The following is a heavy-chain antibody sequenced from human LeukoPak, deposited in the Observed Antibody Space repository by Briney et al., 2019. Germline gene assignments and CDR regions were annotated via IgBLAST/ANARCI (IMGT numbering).Heavy chain of an antibody. D-gene: IGHD2-15*01. CDR2: TSGSGGST. CDR1: GFPFSSYW. CDR3: AKVPATASLYFDY. V-gene: IGHV3-23*01. Sequence: GGSLRLSCAAYGFPFSSYWMSWVRQAPGKGLEWVSATSGSGGSTYYADSVKGRFTISRDNSKNTLYLQMNSLRAEDTAVYYCAKVPATASLYFDYWGQGTLVTVSS. J-gene: IGHJ4*02.